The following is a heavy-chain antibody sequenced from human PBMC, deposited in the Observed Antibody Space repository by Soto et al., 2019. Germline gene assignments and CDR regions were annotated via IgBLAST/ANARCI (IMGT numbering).Heavy chain of an antibody. D-gene: IGHD6-13*01. CDR1: GFTFSSYG. V-gene: IGHV3-33*01. Sequence: GGSLRLSCAASGFTFSSYGMHWVRQAPGKGLEWVAVIWYDGSNEYYADSVKGRFTISRDNSKNTLYLQMKSLRAEDTAVYYWARDSHTAAAGLFDFWGQGTLVTVSS. CDR3: ARDSHTAAAGLFDF. CDR2: IWYDGSNE. J-gene: IGHJ4*02.